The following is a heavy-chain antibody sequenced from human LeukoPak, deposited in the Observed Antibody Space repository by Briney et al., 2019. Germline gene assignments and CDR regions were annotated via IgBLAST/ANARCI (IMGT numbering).Heavy chain of an antibody. CDR1: GFTFSSCW. Sequence: PGDSLRLSYAASGFTFSSCWMSWVRQAPGRGLEWVAAVKEDENKKYYVDSVKGRFTISRDNAKNSLYLQMNSLRVEDTAVYYCAKFIRGDDAAFDYWGQGTQVTVSS. CDR2: VKEDENKK. D-gene: IGHD3-10*01. CDR3: AKFIRGDDAAFDY. J-gene: IGHJ4*02. V-gene: IGHV3-7*01.